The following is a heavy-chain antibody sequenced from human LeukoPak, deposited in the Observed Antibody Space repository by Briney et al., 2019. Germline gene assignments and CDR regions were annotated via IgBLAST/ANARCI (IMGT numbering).Heavy chain of an antibody. CDR3: ARGRKQWLERDAFDI. D-gene: IGHD6-19*01. J-gene: IGHJ3*02. V-gene: IGHV1-2*02. Sequence: ASVKVSCKASGYTFTGYCMHWVRQAPGQGLEWMGWINPNSGGTNYAQKFQGRVTMTRDTSISTAYMELSRLRSDDTAVYYCARGRKQWLERDAFDIWGQGTMVTVSS. CDR1: GYTFTGYC. CDR2: INPNSGGT.